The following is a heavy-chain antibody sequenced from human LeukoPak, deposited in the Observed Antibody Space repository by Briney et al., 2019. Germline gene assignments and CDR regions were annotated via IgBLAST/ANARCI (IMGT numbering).Heavy chain of an antibody. J-gene: IGHJ4*02. Sequence: ASVKVSCKAYGYTFTSSAIHWLRQAPGQRLEWMGWINPGNGNTKYSLNFQGRVTITRDTSASTAYMELSSLRSEDTAVYYCAARPGIAVAGLDYWGQGTLVTVSS. CDR3: AARPGIAVAGLDY. D-gene: IGHD6-19*01. V-gene: IGHV1-3*01. CDR1: GYTFTSSA. CDR2: INPGNGNT.